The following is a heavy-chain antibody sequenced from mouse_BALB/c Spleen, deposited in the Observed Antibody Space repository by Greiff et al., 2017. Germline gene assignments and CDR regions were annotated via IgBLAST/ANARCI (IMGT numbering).Heavy chain of an antibody. CDR2: INPYNDGT. D-gene: IGHD2-1*01. CDR1: GYTFTSYV. J-gene: IGHJ1*01. V-gene: IGHV1-14*01. Sequence: VHVKQSGPELVKPGASVKMSCKASGYTFTSYVMHWVKQKPGQGLEWIGYINPYNDGTKYNEKFKGKATLTSDKSSSTAYMELSSLTSEDSAVYYCARGGNSRYFDVWGAGTTVTVSS. CDR3: ARGGNSRYFDV.